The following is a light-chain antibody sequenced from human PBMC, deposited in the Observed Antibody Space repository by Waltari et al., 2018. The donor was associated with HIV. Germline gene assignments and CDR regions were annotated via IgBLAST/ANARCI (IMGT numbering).Light chain of an antibody. V-gene: IGKV3-11*01. J-gene: IGKJ4*01. CDR2: DAS. CDR1: QSVSGY. CDR3: QQRSKG. Sequence: EIVLTQSPATLSLSPGERATLSCRASQSVSGYLAWYQQKPGQAPRLLIYDASNRATGIPARFSGSGSGTDFTLTISSLEPEDFAVDYCQQRSKGFGGGTKVEIK.